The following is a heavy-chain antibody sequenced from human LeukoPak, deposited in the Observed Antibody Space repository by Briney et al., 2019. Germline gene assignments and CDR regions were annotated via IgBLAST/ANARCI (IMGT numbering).Heavy chain of an antibody. Sequence: ASVKVSCKASDYTFNTYGINWVRQAPGQGLEWVGMIYPRDGSTSYAQNFQGRVTVTRDTSTSTVHMELSGLTSEDTAVYYCARDQEGFDYWGQGTLVTVSS. CDR2: IYPRDGST. V-gene: IGHV1-46*02. CDR3: ARDQEGFDY. J-gene: IGHJ4*02. CDR1: DYTFNTYG.